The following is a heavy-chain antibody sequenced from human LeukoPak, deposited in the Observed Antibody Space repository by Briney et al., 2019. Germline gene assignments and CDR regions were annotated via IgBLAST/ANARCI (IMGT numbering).Heavy chain of an antibody. V-gene: IGHV3-30*02. D-gene: IGHD3-22*01. Sequence: GGSLRLSCAASGFTFSSYWMSWVRQAPGKGLEWVAFIRYDGSNKYYADSVKGRFTISRDNSKNTLYLQMNSLRAEDTAVYYCAKEKKYYYDGSGYPGYDYWGQGTLVTVSS. CDR2: IRYDGSNK. J-gene: IGHJ4*02. CDR1: GFTFSSYW. CDR3: AKEKKYYYDGSGYPGYDY.